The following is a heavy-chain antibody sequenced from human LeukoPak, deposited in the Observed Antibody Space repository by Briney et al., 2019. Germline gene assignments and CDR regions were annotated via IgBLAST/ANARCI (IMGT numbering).Heavy chain of an antibody. CDR2: IYYSGST. V-gene: IGHV4-59*01. CDR1: GGSISSYY. J-gene: IGHJ5*02. CDR3: ARVTASIPTNWFDP. Sequence: PSETLSLTCTVSGGSISSYYWSWIRQPPGKGLEWIGYIYYSGSTNYNPSLKSRVTISVDTSKNQFSLKLSSVTAADTAMYYCARVTASIPTNWFDPWGQGTLVTVSS. D-gene: IGHD3-3*02.